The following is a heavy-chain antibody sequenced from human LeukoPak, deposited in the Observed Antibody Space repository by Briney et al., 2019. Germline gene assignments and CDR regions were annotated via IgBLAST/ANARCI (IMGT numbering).Heavy chain of an antibody. CDR2: IKQDGTEK. CDR1: GFTFSTYW. Sequence: GGSLRLSCAASGFTFSTYWMSWVRQAPGKGLEGVANIKQDGTEKYYVDSVKGRFTISRDNAKNSLYLQMNSLRAEDTAVYYCARGYTYGYIFYFDYWGQGTLVTVSS. J-gene: IGHJ4*02. CDR3: ARGYTYGYIFYFDY. D-gene: IGHD5-18*01. V-gene: IGHV3-7*01.